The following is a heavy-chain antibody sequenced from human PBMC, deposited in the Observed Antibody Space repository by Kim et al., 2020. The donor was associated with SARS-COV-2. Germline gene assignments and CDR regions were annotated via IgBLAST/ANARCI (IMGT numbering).Heavy chain of an antibody. CDR3: ARFGPQFPELRYFDWFPQDNWFDP. CDR1: GYSFTSYW. J-gene: IGHJ5*02. D-gene: IGHD3-9*01. Sequence: GESLKISCKGSGYSFTSYWIGWVRQMPGKGLEWMGIIYPGDSDTRYSPSFQGQVTISADKSISTAYLQWSSLKASDTAMYYCARFGPQFPELRYFDWFPQDNWFDPWGQGTLVTVSS. CDR2: IYPGDSDT. V-gene: IGHV5-51*01.